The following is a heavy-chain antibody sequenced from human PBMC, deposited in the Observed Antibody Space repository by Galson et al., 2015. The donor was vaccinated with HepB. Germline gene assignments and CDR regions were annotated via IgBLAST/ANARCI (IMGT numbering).Heavy chain of an antibody. CDR3: ARAGIRAARVNAFDI. D-gene: IGHD6-13*01. CDR1: GFSFSTYD. J-gene: IGHJ3*02. V-gene: IGHV3-13*01. Sequence: SLRLSCAASGFSFSTYDMHWVRQVSGTGLEWVSAIGSTGDTYYPGSVKGRFTISRENARNSLYLQMNSLRVGDTAVYYCARAGIRAARVNAFDIWGQGTVVTVSS. CDR2: IGSTGDT.